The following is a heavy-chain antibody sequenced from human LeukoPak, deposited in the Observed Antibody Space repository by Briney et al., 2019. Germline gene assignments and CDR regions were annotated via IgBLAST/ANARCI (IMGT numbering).Heavy chain of an antibody. CDR1: GGTFSSYA. Sequence: ASVKVSCKASGGTFSSYAISWVRQAPGQGLEWMGIINPSGGSTSYAQKFQGRVTMTRDTSTSTVYMELSSLRSEDTAVYYCARQPDWRDGYVVDYWGQGTLVTVSS. J-gene: IGHJ4*02. V-gene: IGHV1-46*01. CDR2: INPSGGST. D-gene: IGHD5-24*01. CDR3: ARQPDWRDGYVVDY.